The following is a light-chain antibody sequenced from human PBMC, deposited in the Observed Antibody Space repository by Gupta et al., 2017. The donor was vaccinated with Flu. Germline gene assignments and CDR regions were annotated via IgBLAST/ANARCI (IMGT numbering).Light chain of an antibody. CDR2: DSI. CDR1: SCMFVGQNY. J-gene: IGLJ2*01. CDR3: SSYTGANNAVI. V-gene: IGLV2-8*01. Sequence: RALTIRCTQTSCMFVGQNYVFWYQQHSGNAPKLILYDSIKRPSGIADRFSRSRSGNTASLTVSELQAEDEADYSCSSYTGANNAVIFGGGTKL.